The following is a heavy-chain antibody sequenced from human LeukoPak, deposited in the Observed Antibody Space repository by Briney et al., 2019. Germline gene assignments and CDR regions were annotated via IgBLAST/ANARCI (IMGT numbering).Heavy chain of an antibody. CDR1: GGSISSSSYY. D-gene: IGHD5-18*01. J-gene: IGHJ4*02. V-gene: IGHV4-39*07. CDR3: ARDLRGSYGYYFDY. Sequence: SETLSLTCTVSGGSISSSSYYWGWIRQPPGKGLEWIGSIYYSGSTYYNPSLKSRVTISVDTSKNQFSLKLSSVTAADTAVYYCARDLRGSYGYYFDYWGQGTLVTVSS. CDR2: IYYSGST.